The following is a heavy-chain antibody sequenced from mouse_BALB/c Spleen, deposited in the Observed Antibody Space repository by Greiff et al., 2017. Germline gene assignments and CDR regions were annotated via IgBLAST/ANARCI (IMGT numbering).Heavy chain of an antibody. Sequence: EVMLVESGGGLVKPGGSLKLSCAASGFTFSSYTMSWVRQTPEKRLEWVATISSGGSYTYYPDSVKGRFTISRDNAKNTLYLQMSSLKSEDTAMYYCTRDGGSSPFAYWGQGTLVTVSA. J-gene: IGHJ3*01. D-gene: IGHD1-1*01. CDR1: GFTFSSYT. CDR2: ISSGGSYT. CDR3: TRDGGSSPFAY. V-gene: IGHV5-6-4*01.